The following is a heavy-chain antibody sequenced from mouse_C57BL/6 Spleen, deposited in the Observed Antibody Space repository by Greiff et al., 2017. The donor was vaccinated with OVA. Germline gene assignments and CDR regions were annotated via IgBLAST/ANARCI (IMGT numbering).Heavy chain of an antibody. CDR1: GYTFTSYW. V-gene: IGHV1-52*01. Sequence: VQLQESGPELVKPGSSVKLSCKASGYTFTSYWMHWVKQRPIPGLEWIGNIDPSDSETHYNQKFKDKATLTVDKSSSTAYMQLSSLTSEDSAVYYCARSLYGSSYEDWYFDVWGTGTTVTVSS. J-gene: IGHJ1*03. CDR3: ARSLYGSSYEDWYFDV. D-gene: IGHD1-1*01. CDR2: IDPSDSET.